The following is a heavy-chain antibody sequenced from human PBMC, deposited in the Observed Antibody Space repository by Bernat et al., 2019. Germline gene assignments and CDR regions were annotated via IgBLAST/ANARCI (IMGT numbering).Heavy chain of an antibody. Sequence: EVRLVESGGGLVQPGGSLRLSCAASGFTFSTYPMNWVRQAPGKGLEWVSNIRDTGRAIYYADSVKGRFTISRDNANASLFLQINSLRAEDTAVYYCVRYDKFAFDVWGQGTVVTVSS. J-gene: IGHJ3*01. CDR3: VRYDKFAFDV. CDR2: IRDTGRAI. V-gene: IGHV3-48*01. CDR1: GFTFSTYP. D-gene: IGHD3-16*01.